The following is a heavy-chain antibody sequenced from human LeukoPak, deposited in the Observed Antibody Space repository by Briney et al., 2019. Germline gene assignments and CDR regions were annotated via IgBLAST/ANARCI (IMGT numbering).Heavy chain of an antibody. V-gene: IGHV1-46*01. CDR2: INPSGGST. CDR3: ARDSSEFRSLIPL. D-gene: IGHD2-21*01. J-gene: IGHJ1*01. Sequence: ASVEVSCKASGNTFTSYYMHWVRQAPGQGLEWMGIINPSGGSTSYAQKFQGRVTMTRDTSISTAYMELSSLSSEDTAVYYCARDSSEFRSLIPLWGQGTLVTVSS. CDR1: GNTFTSYY.